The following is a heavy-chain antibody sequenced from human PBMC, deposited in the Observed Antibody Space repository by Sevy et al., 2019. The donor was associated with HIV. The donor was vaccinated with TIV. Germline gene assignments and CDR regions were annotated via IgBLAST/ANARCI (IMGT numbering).Heavy chain of an antibody. CDR2: VSTGRDL. D-gene: IGHD2-15*01. CDR1: GFTFSTFA. V-gene: IGHV3-21*04. J-gene: IGHJ4*02. CDR3: VREGSGHLDFDY. Sequence: GGSLRLSCAASGFTFSTFAMDWVRQAPGKGLEWVSSVSTGRDLFYADSVKGPFTLSTDSAKNSMFLHMNSLRVDDTGIYYCVREGSGHLDFDYWGQGTLVTVSS.